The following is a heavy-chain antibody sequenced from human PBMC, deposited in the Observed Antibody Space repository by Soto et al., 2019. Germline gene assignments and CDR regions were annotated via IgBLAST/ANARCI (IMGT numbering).Heavy chain of an antibody. CDR2: ISSTSSYT. J-gene: IGHJ3*02. Sequence: GGSLRLSCAASGFAFSDYYMSWIRQAPGKGLEWVSYISSTSSYTNYADSVKGRFTISRDNAKNSLYLQMSSLRAEDTAVYYCARGNDYYGSGRYAFDIWGQGTMVTVSS. D-gene: IGHD3-10*01. V-gene: IGHV3-11*05. CDR1: GFAFSDYY. CDR3: ARGNDYYGSGRYAFDI.